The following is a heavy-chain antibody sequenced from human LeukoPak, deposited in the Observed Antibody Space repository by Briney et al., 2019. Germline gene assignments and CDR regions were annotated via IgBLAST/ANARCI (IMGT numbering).Heavy chain of an antibody. CDR2: ISGSGGST. D-gene: IGHD3-10*01. CDR3: AKSASRGVIIIGNYFDY. J-gene: IGHJ4*02. CDR1: GFTFSSYA. Sequence: PGGSLRLSCAASGFTFSSYAMSWVRQDPGKGMEWVSAISGSGGSTYYADSVKGRFTISRDNSKNTLYLQMNSLRAEDTAVYYCAKSASRGVIIIGNYFDYWGQGALVTVSS. V-gene: IGHV3-23*01.